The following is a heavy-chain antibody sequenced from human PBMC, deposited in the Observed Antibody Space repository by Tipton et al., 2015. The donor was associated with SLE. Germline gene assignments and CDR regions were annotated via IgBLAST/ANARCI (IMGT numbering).Heavy chain of an antibody. CDR2: ISAYDDNT. J-gene: IGHJ2*01. Sequence: QVQLVQSGAEVKKPGASVKVSCKPSGYTFTSYGISWVRQAPGQGLEWLGWISAYDDNTNYAQKVQGRVTMTTDTSTSTAYLELRSLRSEDTAVYYCARDHSGYYQLTRYFDLWGRGTLVTVPS. V-gene: IGHV1-18*01. D-gene: IGHD3-22*01. CDR1: GYTFTSYG. CDR3: ARDHSGYYQLTRYFDL.